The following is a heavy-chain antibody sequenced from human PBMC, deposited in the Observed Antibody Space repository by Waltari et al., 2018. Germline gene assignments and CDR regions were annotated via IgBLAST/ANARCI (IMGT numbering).Heavy chain of an antibody. D-gene: IGHD4-17*01. CDR1: GYTFTSYY. CDR3: ARAESRTMTTVTGLIDY. J-gene: IGHJ4*02. V-gene: IGHV1-46*01. CDR2: INPSGGST. Sequence: QVLLVQSGAEVKKPGASVKVSCKASGYTFTSYYIHWVRQAPGQGLEWMGIINPSGGSTTYEQKFQGRVTMTRDTSTSTLYMDLSSLRSEDTALYYCARAESRTMTTVTGLIDYWGQGTLVTVSS.